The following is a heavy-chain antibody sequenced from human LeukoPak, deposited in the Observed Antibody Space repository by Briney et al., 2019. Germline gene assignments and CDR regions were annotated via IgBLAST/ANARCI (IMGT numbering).Heavy chain of an antibody. V-gene: IGHV4-39*01. D-gene: IGHD2-15*01. CDR2: IYYSGSTST. J-gene: IGHJ5*01. CDR3: ARLRLLLNWIDS. Sequence: SETLSLTCSVSGGSISSSSNYWGWIRQPPGKGLEWLGSIYYSGSTSTYFNPSLKSRVTISVDTSKNQFSLRLSSVTATDTAVYYCARLRLLLNWIDSWGQGSLVTVSS. CDR1: GGSISSSSNY.